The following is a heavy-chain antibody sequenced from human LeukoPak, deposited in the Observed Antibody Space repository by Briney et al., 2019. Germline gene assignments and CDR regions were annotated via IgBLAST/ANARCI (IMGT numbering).Heavy chain of an antibody. V-gene: IGHV3-21*01. D-gene: IGHD3-22*01. Sequence: GGSLRLSCAASGFTFSSYSMSWVRQAPGKGLEWVSSISSSGSYIYYADSVKGRFTISRDNAKNSLYLQMNSLRAEDTAVYYCARKGYYDSSGYRDYWGQGTLVTVSS. J-gene: IGHJ4*02. CDR3: ARKGYYDSSGYRDY. CDR1: GFTFSSYS. CDR2: ISSSGSYI.